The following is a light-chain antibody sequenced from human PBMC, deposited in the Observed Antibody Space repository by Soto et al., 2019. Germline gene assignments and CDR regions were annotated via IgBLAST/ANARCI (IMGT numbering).Light chain of an antibody. CDR2: ANT. J-gene: IGLJ1*01. V-gene: IGLV1-40*01. CDR1: SSNIGAGYD. CDR3: QAYDGSLSGYV. Sequence: QSVLTQPPSVSGAPGQRVTISCAGSSSNIGAGYDVHWYQQVPGAAPKILIYANTNQPSGVPDRFSGSKSGTSASLAIAGLQAEDEADYHCQAYDGSLSGYVFGSGTKVTVL.